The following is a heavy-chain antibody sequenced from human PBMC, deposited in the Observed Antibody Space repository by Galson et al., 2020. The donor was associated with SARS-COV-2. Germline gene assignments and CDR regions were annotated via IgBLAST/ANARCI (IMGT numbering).Heavy chain of an antibody. CDR1: GYTFTSYG. V-gene: IGHV1-18*01. CDR3: AREEEWELWGQGLRSYFDY. D-gene: IGHD1-26*01. CDR2: ISAYNGNT. J-gene: IGHJ4*02. Sequence: ASVKVSCKASGYTFTSYGISWVRQAPGQGLEWMGWISAYNGNTNYAQKLQGRVTMTTDTSTSTAYMELRSLRSDDTAVYYCAREEEWELWGQGLRSYFDYWGQGTLVTVSS.